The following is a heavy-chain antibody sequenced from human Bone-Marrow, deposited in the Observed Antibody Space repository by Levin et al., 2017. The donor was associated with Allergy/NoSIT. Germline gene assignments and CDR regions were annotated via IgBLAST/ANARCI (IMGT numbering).Heavy chain of an antibody. J-gene: IGHJ4*03. D-gene: IGHD3-10*02. CDR3: AREGVSAVRGYFDF. Sequence: PSETLSLTCIVSGGSVNTDYSYWTWIRQPPGKGLEWIGYISNSGSALYTSSLKSRLSISLDSSQNLFSLRLKSVTAADTAVYYCAREGVSAVRGYFDFWGQGTLVTVSS. V-gene: IGHV4-30-4*01. CDR2: ISNSGSA. CDR1: GGSVNTDYSY.